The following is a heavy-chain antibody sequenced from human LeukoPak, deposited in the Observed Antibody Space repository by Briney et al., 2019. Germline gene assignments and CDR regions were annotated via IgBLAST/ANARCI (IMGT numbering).Heavy chain of an antibody. CDR1: GGSFSGYY. Sequence: SETLSLTCAVYGGSFSGYYRSWIRQPPGKGLEWIGEINHSGSTNYNASLKSRVTVSVDSSKNQFSLRLSSVTAADTAVYYCAPRSDIEHSYGYGKWFDPWGQGTRVTVSS. CDR2: INHSGST. J-gene: IGHJ5*02. V-gene: IGHV4-34*01. CDR3: APRSDIEHSYGYGKWFDP. D-gene: IGHD5-18*01.